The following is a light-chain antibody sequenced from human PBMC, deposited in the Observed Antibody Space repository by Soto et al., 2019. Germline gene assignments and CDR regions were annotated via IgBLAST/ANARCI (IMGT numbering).Light chain of an antibody. CDR1: TSNIGSNT. V-gene: IGLV1-44*01. Sequence: QSVLTQPPSSSGTPGQRVTISCSGTTSNIGSNTVSWYHHLPGTAPKLLIYSNDQRPSGVPDRFSGSKSGTSASLAISGLQSEDEADYYCAIWDLTLSAWVFGGGTKDRP. CDR3: AIWDLTLSAWV. J-gene: IGLJ3*02. CDR2: SND.